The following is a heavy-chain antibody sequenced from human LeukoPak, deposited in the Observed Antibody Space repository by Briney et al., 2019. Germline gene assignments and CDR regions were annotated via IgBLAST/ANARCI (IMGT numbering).Heavy chain of an antibody. CDR2: ISGSGGST. V-gene: IGHV3-23*01. CDR3: AKDGYSSSWYYFDY. D-gene: IGHD6-13*01. CDR1: GFTLSSYA. J-gene: IGHJ4*02. Sequence: GGSLRLSCAASGFTLSSYAMSWVRQAPGKGLEWVSAISGSGGSTYYADSVKGRFTISRDNSKNTLYLQMNSLRAEDTAVYYCAKDGYSSSWYYFDYWGQGTLVTVSS.